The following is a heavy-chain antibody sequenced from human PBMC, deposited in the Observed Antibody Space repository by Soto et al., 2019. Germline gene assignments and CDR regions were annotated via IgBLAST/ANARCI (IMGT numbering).Heavy chain of an antibody. V-gene: IGHV3-74*01. D-gene: IGHD2-15*01. J-gene: IGHJ4*02. CDR1: GFTFSSSW. Sequence: EVQRVESGGGLFQPGGSLRLSCAASGFTFSSSWMHWVRHAPGKGLVWVSRINSDRSSTSYADSVKGRFTISRDHAKNTLYLQMNSLSAETTAVYSSVRTSLVVAAAARADYWGQGTLFPVSS. CDR2: INSDRSST. CDR3: VRTSLVVAAAARADY.